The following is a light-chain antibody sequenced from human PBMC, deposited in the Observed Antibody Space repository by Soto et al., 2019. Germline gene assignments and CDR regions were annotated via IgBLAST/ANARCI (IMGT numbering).Light chain of an antibody. CDR3: GTWDSSLSAVV. Sequence: QSALTQPPSVSAAPGQKVTISCSGSSFNIGNNYVSWYQQLPGTAPKLLIYDNNKRPSGIPDRFSGSKSGTSATLGITGLQTGDEADYYCGTWDSSLSAVVFGGGTKVTVL. CDR1: SFNIGNNY. J-gene: IGLJ2*01. CDR2: DNN. V-gene: IGLV1-51*01.